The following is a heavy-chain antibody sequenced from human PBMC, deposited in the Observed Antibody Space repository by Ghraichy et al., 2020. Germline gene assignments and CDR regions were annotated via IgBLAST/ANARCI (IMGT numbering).Heavy chain of an antibody. D-gene: IGHD3-10*01. CDR1: GGSISPYY. V-gene: IGHV4-59*01. J-gene: IGHJ4*02. CDR3: ARSGYDYASGYHFDY. Sequence: SETLSLTCSVSGGSISPYYWSWIRQPPGKGLELIGFIYYSGSTRYNPSLKSRVTISVDKSKNQFSLKLSSVTAADTAVYYCARSGYDYASGYHFDYWGQGTLVTVSS. CDR2: IYYSGST.